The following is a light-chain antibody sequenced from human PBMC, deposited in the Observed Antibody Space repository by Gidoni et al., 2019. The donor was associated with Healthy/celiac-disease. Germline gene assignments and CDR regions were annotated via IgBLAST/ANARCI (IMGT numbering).Light chain of an antibody. Sequence: DIQMTQSPSTLSASVGDRVTITCRPSQSISSWLAWYQQKPGKAPKLLIYKASSLESGVPSRFSGSGSGTEFTLTISSLQPDDFATYYCQQHNSYSQTFGQGTKVEIK. CDR3: QQHNSYSQT. CDR2: KAS. V-gene: IGKV1-5*03. CDR1: QSISSW. J-gene: IGKJ1*01.